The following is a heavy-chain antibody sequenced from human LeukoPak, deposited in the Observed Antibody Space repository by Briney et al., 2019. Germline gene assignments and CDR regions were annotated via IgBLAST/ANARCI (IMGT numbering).Heavy chain of an antibody. Sequence: PGGSLRLSCAASGITFSSYGMSWVRQAPGKGLEWVSSISSTGGTTYYADSVKGRFTISRDNSKNTLYLQMNSLRAEDTAVYYCAREATYYGSGRSYYYMDVWGKGTTVTISS. CDR1: GITFSSYG. D-gene: IGHD3-10*01. V-gene: IGHV3-23*01. J-gene: IGHJ6*03. CDR2: ISSTGGTT. CDR3: AREATYYGSGRSYYYMDV.